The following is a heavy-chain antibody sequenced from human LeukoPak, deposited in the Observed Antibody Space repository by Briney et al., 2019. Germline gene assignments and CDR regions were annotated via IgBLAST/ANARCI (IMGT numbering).Heavy chain of an antibody. V-gene: IGHV1-46*01. J-gene: IGHJ5*02. CDR2: INPSGTGT. CDR1: GYTITNNY. Sequence: ASVKVSCTASGYTITNNYMHWVRQAPGQGLEWMGVINPSGTGTSYSQKFQGRITMSRDTSTSTVYMELSSLGSEDTAFYYCATDHSMANTAWWFDPWGQGTLVTVSS. D-gene: IGHD5-24*01. CDR3: ATDHSMANTAWWFDP.